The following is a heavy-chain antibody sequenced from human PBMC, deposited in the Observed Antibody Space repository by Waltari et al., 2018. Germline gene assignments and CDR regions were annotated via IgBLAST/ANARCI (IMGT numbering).Heavy chain of an antibody. CDR3: AHRELSVAGPGYFDY. Sequence: QITLKESGPTLVKPTQTLTLTCTFSGFSLSTSGVGVGWIRQPPGKALEWLALIYWNDDKRYSPSLNSRLTITKDTSKNQVVLTMTNMDPVDTATYYCAHRELSVAGPGYFDYWGQGTLVTVSS. CDR2: IYWNDDK. CDR1: GFSLSTSGVG. J-gene: IGHJ4*02. V-gene: IGHV2-5*01. D-gene: IGHD6-19*01.